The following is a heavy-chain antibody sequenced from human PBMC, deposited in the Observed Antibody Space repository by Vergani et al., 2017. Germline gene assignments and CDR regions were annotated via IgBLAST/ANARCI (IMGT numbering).Heavy chain of an antibody. V-gene: IGHV3-23*04. Sequence: EVQLVESGGVVVQPGGSLRLSCAASGFTFDDYAMSWVRQAPGKGLEWVSAISGSGGSTYYADSVKGRFTISRDNSKNTLYLQMNSLRAEDTAVYYCAKATRITMVRGVIDYWGQGTLVTVSS. CDR3: AKATRITMVRGVIDY. CDR2: ISGSGGST. D-gene: IGHD3-10*01. J-gene: IGHJ4*02. CDR1: GFTFDDYA.